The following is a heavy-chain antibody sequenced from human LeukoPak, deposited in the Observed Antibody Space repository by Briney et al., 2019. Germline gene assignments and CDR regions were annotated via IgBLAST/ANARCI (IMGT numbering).Heavy chain of an antibody. D-gene: IGHD3-22*01. V-gene: IGHV3-48*03. J-gene: IGHJ4*02. CDR3: ARGVYDSSGYYFFDY. CDR2: ISSSGSTI. CDR1: GFTFSSYE. Sequence: GGSLRLSCAASGFTFSSYEMNWVRHAPGKGLEWVSYISSSGSTIYYADSVKGRFTISRDNAKNSLYLQMNSLRAEDTAVYYCARGVYDSSGYYFFDYWGQGTLVTVSS.